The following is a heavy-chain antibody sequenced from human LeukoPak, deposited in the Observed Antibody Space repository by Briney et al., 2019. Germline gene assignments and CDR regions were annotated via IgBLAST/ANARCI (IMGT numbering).Heavy chain of an antibody. CDR3: ATEDWFRFDS. D-gene: IGHD3-10*01. J-gene: IGHJ4*02. Sequence: RGALRLSCAASGFTFSSDWMTWVRQAPRKGLQWVATITQDGSQKCYVDSVQGRFTISRDNAEKSLFLQVSSLRADDTAVYYCATEDWFRFDSWGQGTLLTVSS. CDR1: GFTFSSDW. V-gene: IGHV3-7*05. CDR2: ITQDGSQK.